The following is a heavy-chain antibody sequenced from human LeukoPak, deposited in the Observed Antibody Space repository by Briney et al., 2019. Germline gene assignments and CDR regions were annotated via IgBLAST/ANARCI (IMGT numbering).Heavy chain of an antibody. J-gene: IGHJ4*02. CDR1: GFTFSSYA. CDR3: ARDMLDEGNHIDY. V-gene: IGHV3-30*01. D-gene: IGHD1-14*01. Sequence: GGSLRLSCAASGFTFSSYAMHWVRQAPGKGREGEAVISYDGSNKYYADSVKGRFTISRDNSKNTLYLQMNSLRAEDTAVYYCARDMLDEGNHIDYWGQGTLVTVSS. CDR2: ISYDGSNK.